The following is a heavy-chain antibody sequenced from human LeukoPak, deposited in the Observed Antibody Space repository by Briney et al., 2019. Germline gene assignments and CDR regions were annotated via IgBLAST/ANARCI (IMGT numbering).Heavy chain of an antibody. CDR2: IKQDGSEK. CDR3: ARALTGIAAAGTLYYYYYGMDA. D-gene: IGHD6-13*01. Sequence: PGGSLRLSCAASGFTFSSYWMSWVRQAPGKGLEWVANIKQDGSEKYYVDSVKGRFTISRDNAKNSLYLQMNSLRAEDTAVYYCARALTGIAAAGTLYYYYYGMDAWGQGTTVTVSS. CDR1: GFTFSSYW. V-gene: IGHV3-7*01. J-gene: IGHJ6*02.